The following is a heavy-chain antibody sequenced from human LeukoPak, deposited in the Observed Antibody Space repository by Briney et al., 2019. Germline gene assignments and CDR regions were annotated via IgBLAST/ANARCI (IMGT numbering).Heavy chain of an antibody. D-gene: IGHD6-19*01. CDR3: GAHLGSGWHLDY. Sequence: PGRSLRLSCVASGLSFTTKAMHWVRQAPGEGLEWMSYISLDGKNESYADSVRGRFTISRDNSRNTVYLQMNSLRPEDTAVYYCGAHLGSGWHLDYWGQGIRVTVSP. V-gene: IGHV3-30*04. CDR2: ISLDGKNE. J-gene: IGHJ4*02. CDR1: GLSFTTKA.